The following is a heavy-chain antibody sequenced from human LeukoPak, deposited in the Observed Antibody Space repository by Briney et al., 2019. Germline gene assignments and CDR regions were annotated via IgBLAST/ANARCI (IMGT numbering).Heavy chain of an antibody. CDR2: IKQSGIDK. D-gene: IGHD2-21*02. CDR3: VRDSGSAWSGLFDS. Sequence: GRSLRLSCAASGFTFRSYAMHWVRQAPGKGLEWVATIKQSGIDKYYVDSVKGRFTISRDNAKNSMYLEMKNLRGDDTGIYYCVRDSGSAWSGLFDSWGQGTLVTVSS. V-gene: IGHV3-7*01. J-gene: IGHJ4*02. CDR1: GFTFRSYA.